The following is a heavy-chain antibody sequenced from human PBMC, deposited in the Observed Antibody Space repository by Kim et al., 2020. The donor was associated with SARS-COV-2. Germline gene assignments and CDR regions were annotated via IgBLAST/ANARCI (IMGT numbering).Heavy chain of an antibody. CDR2: INHSGST. Sequence: SETLSLTCAVYGGSFSGYYWSWIRQPPGKGLEWIGEINHSGSTNYNPSLKSRVTISVDTSKNQFSLKLSSVTAADTAVYYCASRLWLGGFRRFDPWGQG. J-gene: IGHJ5*02. CDR1: GGSFSGYY. D-gene: IGHD3-10*01. V-gene: IGHV4-34*01. CDR3: ASRLWLGGFRRFDP.